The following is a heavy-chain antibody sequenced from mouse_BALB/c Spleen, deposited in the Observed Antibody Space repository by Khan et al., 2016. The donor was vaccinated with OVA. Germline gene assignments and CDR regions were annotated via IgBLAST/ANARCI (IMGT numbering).Heavy chain of an antibody. V-gene: IGHV2-9*02. J-gene: IGHJ2*01. D-gene: IGHD1-3*01. CDR2: IWAGGST. Sequence: QVHLKVSGPGLVAPSQSLSITCTFSGFSLTSSGVHLVRHPPGKVLEWLGVIWAGGSTNYNSALISSLSISKDNSKSQVFLKMNSLQNDDTAMYVGARLEDIWGQGTTLTVSS. CDR3: ARLEDI. CDR1: GFSLTSSG.